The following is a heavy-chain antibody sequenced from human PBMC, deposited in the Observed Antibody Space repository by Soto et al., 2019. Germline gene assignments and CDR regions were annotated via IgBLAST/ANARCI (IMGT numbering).Heavy chain of an antibody. D-gene: IGHD4-17*01. CDR3: ARDAAIMTTVTTFFDY. Sequence: GGSLRLSCAASGFTFSSYAMHWVRQAPGKGLEWVAVISYDGSNKYYADSVKGRFTISRDNSKNTLYLQMNSLRAEDTAVYYCARDAAIMTTVTTFFDYWGQGTLVTVSS. V-gene: IGHV3-30-3*01. CDR2: ISYDGSNK. J-gene: IGHJ4*02. CDR1: GFTFSSYA.